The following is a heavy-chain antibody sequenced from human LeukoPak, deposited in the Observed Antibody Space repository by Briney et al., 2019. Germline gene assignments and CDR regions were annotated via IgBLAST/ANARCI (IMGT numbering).Heavy chain of an antibody. V-gene: IGHV3-23*01. J-gene: IGHJ4*02. D-gene: IGHD3-10*01. CDR1: GFTFSSYA. CDR3: ARDIRWSGSGSYYNRLFDY. Sequence: GGSLRLSCAASGFTFSSYAMSWVRQAPGKGLEWVSAISGSGGSTYYADSVKGRFTISRDNSKNALYLQMNSLRAEDTAVYYCARDIRWSGSGSYYNRLFDYWGQGTLVTVSS. CDR2: ISGSGGST.